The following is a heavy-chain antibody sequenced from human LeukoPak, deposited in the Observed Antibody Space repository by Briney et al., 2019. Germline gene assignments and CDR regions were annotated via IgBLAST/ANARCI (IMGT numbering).Heavy chain of an antibody. D-gene: IGHD5-24*01. CDR2: IIPIFGIA. CDR1: GGTFSSYA. Sequence: SVKVSCKASGGTFSSYAISWVRQAPGQGLEWMGRIIPIFGIANYAQKFQGRVTITADKSTSTAYMVLSSLRSEDTAVYYCAREWKMATIPAGGYYYGMDVWGQGTTVTVSS. J-gene: IGHJ6*02. V-gene: IGHV1-69*04. CDR3: AREWKMATIPAGGYYYGMDV.